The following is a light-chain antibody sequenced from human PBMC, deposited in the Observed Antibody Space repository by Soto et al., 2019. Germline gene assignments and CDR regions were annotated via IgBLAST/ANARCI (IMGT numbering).Light chain of an antibody. J-gene: IGKJ1*01. CDR1: QSISIW. CDR2: KAF. Sequence: DIQMTQSPSTLSESVGDRVAITCRASQSISIWLAWYQQKPGKAPKLLIYKAFSLESGVPSRFSGSGSGTEFTITISSLQPDDFATYYCQQYNDYSWTFGQGTKVEIK. CDR3: QQYNDYSWT. V-gene: IGKV1-5*03.